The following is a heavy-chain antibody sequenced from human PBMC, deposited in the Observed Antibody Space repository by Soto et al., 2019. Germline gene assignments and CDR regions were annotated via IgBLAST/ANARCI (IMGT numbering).Heavy chain of an antibody. D-gene: IGHD2-15*01. CDR1: GDSVSSNNIA. J-gene: IGHJ4*02. CDR2: TYYRSKWYN. V-gene: IGHV6-1*01. Sequence: SQTLSLTCAVSGDSVSSNNIAWNWLRQSPWRGLEWLGRTYYRSKWYNEYAVSVRSRITINLDTSKNQFSLQLNSLTPEDTAVYYCARGRWSIFDYRGQGAQVTVSS. CDR3: ARGRWSIFDY.